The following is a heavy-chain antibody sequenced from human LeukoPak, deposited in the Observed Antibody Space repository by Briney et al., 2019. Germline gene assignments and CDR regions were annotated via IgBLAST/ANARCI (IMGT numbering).Heavy chain of an antibody. D-gene: IGHD3-9*01. J-gene: IGHJ6*02. CDR1: GFTFSSYA. CDR2: IWYDGSNK. Sequence: GGSLRLSRAASGFTFSSYAMSWVRQAPGKGLEWVAVIWYDGSNKYYADSVKGRFTISRDNSKNTLYLQMNSLRAEDTAVYYCARDKYYDILTGYSYGMDVWGQGTTVTVSS. CDR3: ARDKYYDILTGYSYGMDV. V-gene: IGHV3-33*08.